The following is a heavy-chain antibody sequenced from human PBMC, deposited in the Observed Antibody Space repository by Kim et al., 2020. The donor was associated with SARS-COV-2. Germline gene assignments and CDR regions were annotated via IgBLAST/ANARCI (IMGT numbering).Heavy chain of an antibody. Sequence: LQTRVTISEDKSKTQFALKLSSVTAADTAVYYCARVPLYSSGWSYYFDYWGQGTLVTVSS. V-gene: IGHV4-4*02. CDR3: ARVPLYSSGWSYYFDY. D-gene: IGHD6-19*01. J-gene: IGHJ4*02.